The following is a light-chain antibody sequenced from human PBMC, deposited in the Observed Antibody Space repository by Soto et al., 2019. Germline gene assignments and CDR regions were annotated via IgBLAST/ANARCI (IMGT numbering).Light chain of an antibody. CDR1: QSVSSN. Sequence: EIVMTQSPGTMAGSPGEGGTLSWGASQSVSSNLDWYQQKPGQAPRLLIYGASTRPTGIPDSFSGSGSGTEFTLTISSLQYEDFAVYYCQQYNNWPRTFGQGTKV. J-gene: IGKJ1*01. CDR3: QQYNNWPRT. CDR2: GAS. V-gene: IGKV3-15*01.